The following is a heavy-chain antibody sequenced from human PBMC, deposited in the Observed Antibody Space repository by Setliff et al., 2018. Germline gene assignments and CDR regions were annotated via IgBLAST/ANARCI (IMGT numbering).Heavy chain of an antibody. CDR2: IIPIFGTA. D-gene: IGHD6-19*01. V-gene: IGHV1-69*06. CDR3: ARDPWQWLTTFTSAEYFQH. Sequence: SVKVSCKASGHTFITFGISWVRQAPGQGLEWMGRIIPIFGTANYAQKFQGRVTITADKSTSTAYMELSSLRSEDTAVYYCARDPWQWLTTFTSAEYFQHWGQGTLVTVSS. J-gene: IGHJ1*01. CDR1: GHTFITFG.